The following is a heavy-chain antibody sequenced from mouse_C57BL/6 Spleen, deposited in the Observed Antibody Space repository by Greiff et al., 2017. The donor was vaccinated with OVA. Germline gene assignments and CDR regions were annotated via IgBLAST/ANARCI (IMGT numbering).Heavy chain of an antibody. CDR3: ARGDGYSFAD. V-gene: IGHV1-64*01. CDR1: GYTFTSYW. CDR2: IHPNSGST. Sequence: QVHVKQPGAELVKPGASVKLSCKASGYTFTSYWMHWVKQRPGQGLEWIGMIHPNSGSTNYNEKFKSKATLTVDKSSSTAYMQLSSLTSEDSAVYYCARGDGYSFADWGKGTLVTVSA. D-gene: IGHD2-3*01. J-gene: IGHJ3*01.